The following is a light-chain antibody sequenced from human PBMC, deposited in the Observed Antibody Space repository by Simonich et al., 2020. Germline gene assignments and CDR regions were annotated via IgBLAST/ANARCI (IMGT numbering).Light chain of an antibody. Sequence: QSALTQPASVSGSPGQSITISCTGTSSDVGGYNYVSWYQQHPGKAPKRMIYAVSKRPAGVSNRFSGSKSGNTASLTISGLQAEDEADYYCSSYTSSSTWVFGGGTKLTVL. V-gene: IGLV2-14*01. J-gene: IGLJ3*02. CDR2: AVS. CDR3: SSYTSSSTWV. CDR1: SSDVGGYNY.